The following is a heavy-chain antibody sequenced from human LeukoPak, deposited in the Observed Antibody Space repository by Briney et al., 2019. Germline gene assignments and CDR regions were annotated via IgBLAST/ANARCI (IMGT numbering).Heavy chain of an antibody. CDR3: ARDIVIGSGSCLD. D-gene: IGHD3-10*01. Sequence: GGSLRVSCAASGFTFSSHRMQWVRQDPGKGLVWVSRISENRYTTNYADSVKGRFTISRDNAKNTAYLQMNSLRVEDTAVYYCARDIVIGSGSCLDWGQGTLVTVSS. J-gene: IGHJ4*02. CDR1: GFTFSSHR. CDR2: ISENRYTT. V-gene: IGHV3-74*01.